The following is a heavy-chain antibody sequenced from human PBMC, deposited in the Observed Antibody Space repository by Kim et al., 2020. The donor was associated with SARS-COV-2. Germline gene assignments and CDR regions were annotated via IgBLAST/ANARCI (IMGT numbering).Heavy chain of an antibody. J-gene: IGHJ4*02. D-gene: IGHD4-17*01. Sequence: GYAPRVRGRVTMTRETFISTVYMELSGLRPEDTAVYYCARGRGTTVTPLDYWGQGTLVTVSS. V-gene: IGHV1-8*01. CDR3: ARGRGTTVTPLDY.